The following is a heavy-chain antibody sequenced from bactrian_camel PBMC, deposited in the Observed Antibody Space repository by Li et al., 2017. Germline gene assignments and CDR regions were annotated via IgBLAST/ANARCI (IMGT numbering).Heavy chain of an antibody. CDR2: ISADRRAT. CDR1: GFTFGSYS. J-gene: IGHJ6*01. Sequence: QVQLVESGGGLVQPGGSLRLSCAASGFTFGSYSMSWVRRAPGKGLEWLSYISADRRATNYADSVKGRFTISADNTKTILYLQMHSLQSEDTALYFCAKEGRSTGPDFDYWGQGTQVTVS. V-gene: IGHV3S1*01. CDR3: AKEGRSTGPDFDY.